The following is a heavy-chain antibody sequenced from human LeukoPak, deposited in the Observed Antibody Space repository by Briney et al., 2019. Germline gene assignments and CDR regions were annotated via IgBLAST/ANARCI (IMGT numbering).Heavy chain of an antibody. D-gene: IGHD6-19*01. CDR2: IYTSGST. J-gene: IGHJ6*02. V-gene: IGHV4-4*07. CDR1: GGSISSYY. CDR3: ARDSIAVAGTGYYYGMDV. Sequence: PSETLSLTCTVSGGSISSYYWSWIRQPAGKGLEWIGRIYTSGSTNYNPSLKSRVTMSVDTSKNRFSLKLSSVTAADTAVYYCARDSIAVAGTGYYYGMDVWGQGTTVTVSS.